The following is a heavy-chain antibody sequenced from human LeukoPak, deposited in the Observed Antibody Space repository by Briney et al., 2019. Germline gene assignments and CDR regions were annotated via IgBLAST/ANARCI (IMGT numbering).Heavy chain of an antibody. Sequence: SETLSLTCTVSGYSISSGYYWGWIRQPPGKGLEWIGSIYHSGSTYYNPSLKSRVTISVDTSKNQFSLKLSSVTAADTAVYYCARVERHWNDATWGYWGQGTLVTVSS. CDR1: GYSISSGYY. CDR2: IYHSGST. D-gene: IGHD1-1*01. J-gene: IGHJ4*02. CDR3: ARVERHWNDATWGY. V-gene: IGHV4-38-2*02.